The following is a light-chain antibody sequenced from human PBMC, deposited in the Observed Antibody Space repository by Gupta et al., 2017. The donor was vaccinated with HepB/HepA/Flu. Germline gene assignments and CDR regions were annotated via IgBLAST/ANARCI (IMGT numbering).Light chain of an antibody. CDR3: RQEDSSPRT. J-gene: IGKJ1*01. V-gene: IGKV1-6*01. Sequence: AIQMTQSPSSMSASVGDRVTITCRASQGIRTDLAWYQQKAGKAPKLLIYGASSLQNGVPSRFSGSGSGTDFTLTIRGLHPEEFASYYCRQEDSSPRTFGQGTKVDIK. CDR2: GAS. CDR1: QGIRTD.